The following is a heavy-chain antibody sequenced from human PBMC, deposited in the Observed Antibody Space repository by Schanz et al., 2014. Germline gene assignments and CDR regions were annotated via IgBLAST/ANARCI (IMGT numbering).Heavy chain of an antibody. CDR3: ARHSGYYYYYGMDV. J-gene: IGHJ6*02. V-gene: IGHV4-39*01. CDR2: IYYSGST. Sequence: QLQLQESGPGLVKPSETLSLTCTVSGGSISSSSYYWGWIRQPPGKGLEWIGCIYYSGSTYYNPSLKSRLPISVDTSKTQSSLKRSSVTAADTAVYYCARHSGYYYYYGMDVWGQGTTVTVSS. CDR1: GGSISSSSYY.